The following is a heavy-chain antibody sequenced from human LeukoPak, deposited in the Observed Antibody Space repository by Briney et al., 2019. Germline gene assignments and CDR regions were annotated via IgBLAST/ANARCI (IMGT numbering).Heavy chain of an antibody. V-gene: IGHV1-46*01. D-gene: IGHD2-21*02. CDR3: ARDLTGDTIALYGMDV. CDR1: GYTFTSYY. CDR2: INPSGGST. J-gene: IGHJ6*02. Sequence: ASVKVSCKASGYTFTSYYMHWVRQAPGQGLEWMGIINPSGGSTSYAQKFQGRVTMTRDTSTSTVYMELSSLRSEDTAVYYCARDLTGDTIALYGMDVWGQGTTVTVSS.